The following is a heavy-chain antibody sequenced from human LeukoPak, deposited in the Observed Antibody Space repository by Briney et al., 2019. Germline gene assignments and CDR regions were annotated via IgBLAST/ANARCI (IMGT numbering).Heavy chain of an antibody. CDR3: AHRRVPRWLQLLPSSGIGAFDI. D-gene: IGHD5-24*01. Sequence: SGPTLVNPTQTLTLTCTFSGFSLSTSGVGVGWIRQPPGKALEWLALIYWDDDKRYSPSLKSRLTITKDTSKNQVVLTMTNMDPVDTATYYCAHRRVPRWLQLLPSSGIGAFDIWGQGTMVTVSS. V-gene: IGHV2-5*02. CDR1: GFSLSTSGVG. CDR2: IYWDDDK. J-gene: IGHJ3*02.